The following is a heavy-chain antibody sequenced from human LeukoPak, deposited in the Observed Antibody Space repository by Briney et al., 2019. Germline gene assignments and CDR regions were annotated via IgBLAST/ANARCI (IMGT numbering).Heavy chain of an antibody. V-gene: IGHV4-59*11. J-gene: IGHJ3*02. CDR3: ARDRYCSSTSCYDAFDI. CDR1: GGSIGSHY. Sequence: PSETLSLTCTVSGGSIGSHYWSRIRQPPGKGLEWIGYIYYSGSTNYNPSLKSRVTISVDTSKNQFSLKLSSVTAADTAVYYCARDRYCSSTSCYDAFDIWGQGTMVTVSS. CDR2: IYYSGST. D-gene: IGHD2-2*01.